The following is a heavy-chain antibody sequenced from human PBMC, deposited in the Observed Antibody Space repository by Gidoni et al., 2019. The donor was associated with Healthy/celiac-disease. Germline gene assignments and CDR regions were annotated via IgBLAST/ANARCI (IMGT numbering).Heavy chain of an antibody. CDR1: GYTFTGYY. J-gene: IGHJ4*02. CDR2: INPNSGGT. D-gene: IGHD6-19*01. CDR3: AREAAGSQWLWFGVDY. Sequence: QVQLVQSGAEVKKPGASVKVSCTASGYTFTGYYMHWVRQAPGQGLEWMGWINPNSGGTNYAQKLQGRVTMTRDTSISTAYMELSRLRSDDTAVYYCAREAAGSQWLWFGVDYWGQGTLVTVSS. V-gene: IGHV1-2*02.